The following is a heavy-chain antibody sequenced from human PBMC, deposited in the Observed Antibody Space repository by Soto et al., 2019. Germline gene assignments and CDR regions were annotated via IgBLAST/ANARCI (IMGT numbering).Heavy chain of an antibody. J-gene: IGHJ4*03. CDR2: ISTGSSYI. V-gene: IGHV3-21*01. Sequence: GGSLRLSCAASGFSFGSYTMNWVRQAPGKGLEWVASISTGSSYIYSADSVKGRFTISRDNAKNSLYLQMNSLTAEDTAVYYCVIDSCIVRRGADSFDFPGPGTLVT. CDR1: GFSFGSYT. CDR3: VIDSCIVRRGADSFDF. D-gene: IGHD2-8*01.